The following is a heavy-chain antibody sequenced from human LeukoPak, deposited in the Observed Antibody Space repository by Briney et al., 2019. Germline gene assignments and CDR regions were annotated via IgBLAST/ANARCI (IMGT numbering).Heavy chain of an antibody. CDR3: ARRLTQYDCFDP. V-gene: IGHV6-1*01. CDR1: GDSFSSNSVT. CDR2: TYYRSTWYN. J-gene: IGHJ5*02. D-gene: IGHD2-2*01. Sequence: SQTLSLTCAISGDSFSSNSVTWNWIRQSPSRGLEWLGRTYYRSTWYNDYAVSVRGRITVNPDTSKNQFSLHLNSVTPEDTAVYYCARRLTQYDCFDPRGQGILVTVSS.